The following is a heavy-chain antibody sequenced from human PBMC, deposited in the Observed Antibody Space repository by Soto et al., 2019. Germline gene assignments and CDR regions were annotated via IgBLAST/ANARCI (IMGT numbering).Heavy chain of an antibody. V-gene: IGHV3-33*01. CDR3: ARSELYDGSGSYGAFDI. D-gene: IGHD3-10*01. Sequence: GGSLRLSCAASGFIFSSYGMHWVRQAPGKGPEWVAVIWYDGSNKYYADSVKGRFTISRDNSKNTLYLQMNSVRAEDTAVYYCARSELYDGSGSYGAFDIWGQGTMVTVSS. CDR1: GFIFSSYG. CDR2: IWYDGSNK. J-gene: IGHJ3*02.